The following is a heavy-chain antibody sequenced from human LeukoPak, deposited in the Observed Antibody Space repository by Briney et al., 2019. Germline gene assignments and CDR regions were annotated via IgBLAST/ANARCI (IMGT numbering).Heavy chain of an antibody. Sequence: PGGSLRLSCAASGFTFSSYAMTWVRQAPGKGLEWVAFIRYDGSNKYYADSVKGRFTISRDNSKNTLYLQMNSLRAEDTAVYYCAKGRDGYNLGFDYWGQGTLVTVSS. J-gene: IGHJ4*02. V-gene: IGHV3-30*02. D-gene: IGHD5-24*01. CDR3: AKGRDGYNLGFDY. CDR2: IRYDGSNK. CDR1: GFTFSSYA.